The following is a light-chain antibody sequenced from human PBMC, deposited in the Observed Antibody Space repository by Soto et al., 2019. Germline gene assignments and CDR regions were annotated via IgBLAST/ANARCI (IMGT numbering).Light chain of an antibody. CDR1: SSNIGAGYD. CDR3: QSHDSSLSAYV. Sequence: QSVLTQPPSVSGAPGQRVTISRTGSSSNIGAGYDVHWYQQLPGTAPKLLIYGNSNRPSGVPDRFSGSKSGTSASLAITRLQAEDEADFYCQSHDSSLSAYVFGTGTKVTVL. J-gene: IGLJ1*01. V-gene: IGLV1-40*01. CDR2: GNS.